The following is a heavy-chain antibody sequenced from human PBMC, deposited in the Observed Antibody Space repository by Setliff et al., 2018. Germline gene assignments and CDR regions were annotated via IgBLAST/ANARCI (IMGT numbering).Heavy chain of an antibody. CDR2: ISSDGANK. V-gene: IGHV3-30*04. J-gene: IGHJ5*02. CDR3: ARGGYDYDSPCFDP. CDR1: GFILRSYA. Sequence: GGSLRLSCAASGFILRSYAMHWVRQAPGKGLEWVAVISSDGANKYYADSVKGRFTISRDNSRNTLYLQMNSLRAEDTAVYFCARGGYDYDSPCFDPWGQGTLVTVSS. D-gene: IGHD3-22*01.